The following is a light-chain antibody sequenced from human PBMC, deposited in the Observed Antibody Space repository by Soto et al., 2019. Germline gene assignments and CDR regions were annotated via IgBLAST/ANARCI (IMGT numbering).Light chain of an antibody. CDR1: SSNIGGNS. CDR2: DDN. CDR3: CSYVGATTYV. J-gene: IGLJ1*01. V-gene: IGLV1-51*01. Sequence: QSVLTQPPSVSAAPGQKVTISCSGSSSNIGGNSVSWYQQLPGTAPKLLIYDDNKRPSGIPDRFSGSKSGTSATLGITGFQTGDEADYYCCSYVGATTYVFGNGTKVTVL.